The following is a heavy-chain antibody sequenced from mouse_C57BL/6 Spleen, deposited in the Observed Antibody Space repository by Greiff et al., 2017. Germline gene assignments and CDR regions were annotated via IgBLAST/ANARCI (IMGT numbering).Heavy chain of an antibody. CDR3: ARSRGFITTVGAPFGY. D-gene: IGHD1-1*01. CDR2: INPSTGGT. Sequence: VHVKQSGPELVKPGASVKISCKASGYSFTGYYMNWVKQSPEKSLEWIGEINPSTGGTTYNQKFKAKATLTVDKSSSTAYMQLKSLTSEDSAVYYCARSRGFITTVGAPFGYWGQGTTLTVSS. V-gene: IGHV1-42*01. J-gene: IGHJ2*01. CDR1: GYSFTGYY.